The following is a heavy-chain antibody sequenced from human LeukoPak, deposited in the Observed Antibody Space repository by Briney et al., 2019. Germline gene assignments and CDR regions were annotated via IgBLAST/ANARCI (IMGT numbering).Heavy chain of an antibody. CDR1: GFTFSSYA. CDR3: SRRWELLATPFDY. D-gene: IGHD1-26*01. V-gene: IGHV3-23*01. Sequence: GGSLRLSCAASGFTFSSYAMSWVRQAPGKGLEWVSAISGSGGSTYYADSVKGRFTISRDNSKNTLYLQMNSLRAEDTVVYYCSRRWELLATPFDYWGQGTLVTVSS. CDR2: ISGSGGST. J-gene: IGHJ4*02.